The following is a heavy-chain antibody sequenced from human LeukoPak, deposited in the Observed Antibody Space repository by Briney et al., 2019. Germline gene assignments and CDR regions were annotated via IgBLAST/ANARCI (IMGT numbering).Heavy chain of an antibody. CDR3: ARDSYNWNALGKAFDV. Sequence: SVKVSCKASGGTFSSYAINWVRQAPGQGLEWMGGIIPLFGTSNYAQRFQARVTITADESTSTAYMELSSLRSEDTAVYYCARDSYNWNALGKAFDVWGQGTLVTVSS. CDR1: GGTFSSYA. J-gene: IGHJ4*02. V-gene: IGHV1-69*01. D-gene: IGHD1-1*01. CDR2: IIPLFGTS.